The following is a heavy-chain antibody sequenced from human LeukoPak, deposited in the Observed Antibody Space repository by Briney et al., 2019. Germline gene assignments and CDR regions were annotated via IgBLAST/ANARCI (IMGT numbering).Heavy chain of an antibody. V-gene: IGHV4-59*08. Sequence: SETLSLTCTVSGGSMSSYYWSWIRQPPGKGLEWIGYIYYSGSTNYNPSLKSRVTISVDTSKKQFSLRLSSVTAADTAVYYWARRVRVDSSSWYELFFDYWGQGTLVTVSS. CDR3: ARRVRVDSSSWYELFFDY. CDR2: IYYSGST. CDR1: GGSMSSYY. J-gene: IGHJ4*02. D-gene: IGHD6-13*01.